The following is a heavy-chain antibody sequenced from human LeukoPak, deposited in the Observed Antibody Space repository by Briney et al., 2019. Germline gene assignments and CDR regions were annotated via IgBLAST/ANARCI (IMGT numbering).Heavy chain of an antibody. V-gene: IGHV3-21*01. CDR1: GFTFSSYS. D-gene: IGHD3-22*01. CDR3: VRSAFHAGSGNYYDY. J-gene: IGHJ4*02. Sequence: PGGSLRLSCAASGFTFSSYSMNWVRQAPGKGLEWVSSISSSRSNIYYADSVKGRFTISRDNAENTLYLQMNSLRVEDTAVYYCVRSAFHAGSGNYYDYWGQGTLVTVSS. CDR2: ISSSRSNI.